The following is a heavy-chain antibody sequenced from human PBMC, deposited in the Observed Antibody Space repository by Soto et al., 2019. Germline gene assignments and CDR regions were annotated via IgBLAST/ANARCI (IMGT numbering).Heavy chain of an antibody. Sequence: QVQLVQSGAEVKKPGASVKVSCKASGYTFISYDISWVRQVPGQGLEWMGWISAYSANTNYAQNLQGRVTMTTDTSTSTAYMELRSLRSDYTAVYYCARATTVTTAPNYFYYYYMDVWGKGTTVTVSS. J-gene: IGHJ6*03. CDR3: ARATTVTTAPNYFYYYYMDV. CDR1: GYTFISYD. V-gene: IGHV1-18*01. D-gene: IGHD4-4*01. CDR2: ISAYSANT.